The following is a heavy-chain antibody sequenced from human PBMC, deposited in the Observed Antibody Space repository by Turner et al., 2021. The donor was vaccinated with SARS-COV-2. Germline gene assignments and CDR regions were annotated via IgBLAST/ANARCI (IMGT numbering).Heavy chain of an antibody. CDR3: ARVLWLYWYFDL. J-gene: IGHJ2*01. D-gene: IGHD3-16*01. V-gene: IGHV3-7*01. CDR1: GFTFSTFG. Sequence: VQLVESGGGVVQPGRSLRLSCSASGFTFSTFGMHWVRQAPGKGLEWVANIKQDGSEKYYVDSVKGRFTISRDNAKNSLYLQMNSLRAEDTAVYYCARVLWLYWYFDLWGRGTLVTVSS. CDR2: IKQDGSEK.